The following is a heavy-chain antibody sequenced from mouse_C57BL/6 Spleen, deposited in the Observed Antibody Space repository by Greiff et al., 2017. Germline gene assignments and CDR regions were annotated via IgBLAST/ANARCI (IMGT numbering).Heavy chain of an antibody. D-gene: IGHD2-5*01. CDR3: ARGDYSNLYYFDY. Sequence: QVQLKESGAELVKPGASVKISCKASGYAFSSYWMNWVKQRPGKGLEWIGQIYPGDGDTNYNGKFKGKATLTADKSSSTAYMQLSSLTSEDSAVYFCARGDYSNLYYFDYWGQGTTLTVSS. CDR1: GYAFSSYW. V-gene: IGHV1-80*01. CDR2: IYPGDGDT. J-gene: IGHJ2*01.